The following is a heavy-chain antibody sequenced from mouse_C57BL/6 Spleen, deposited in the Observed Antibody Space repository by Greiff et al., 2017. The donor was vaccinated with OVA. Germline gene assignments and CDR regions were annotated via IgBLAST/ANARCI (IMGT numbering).Heavy chain of an antibody. CDR1: GYSITSGYY. V-gene: IGHV3-6*01. D-gene: IGHD1-1*01. CDR2: ISYDGSN. CDR3: ARETTVVEGFAY. J-gene: IGHJ3*01. Sequence: EVQLQQSGPGLVKPSKSLSLTCSVTGYSITSGYYWNWIRQFPGNKLEWMGYISYDGSNNYNPSLKNRISITRDTSKNQFFLKLNSVTTEDTATYYCARETTVVEGFAYWGQGTLVTVSA.